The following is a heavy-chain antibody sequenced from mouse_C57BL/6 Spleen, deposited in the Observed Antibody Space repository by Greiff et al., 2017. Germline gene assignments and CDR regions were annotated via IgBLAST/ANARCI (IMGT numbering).Heavy chain of an antibody. V-gene: IGHV10-1*01. D-gene: IGHD2-3*01. Sequence: EVKLLESGGGLVQPKGSLKLSCAASGFSFNTYAMNWVRQAPGKGLEWVARIRSKSNNYATYYADSVKDRFTISRDDSESMLYLQMNNLKTEDTAMYYCVSLYDGYYPYYAMDYWGQGTSVTVSS. CDR2: IRSKSNNYAT. CDR1: GFSFNTYA. J-gene: IGHJ4*01. CDR3: VSLYDGYYPYYAMDY.